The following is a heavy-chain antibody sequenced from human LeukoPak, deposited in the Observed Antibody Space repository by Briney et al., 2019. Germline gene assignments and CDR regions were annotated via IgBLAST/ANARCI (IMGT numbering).Heavy chain of an antibody. Sequence: GGSLRLSCAVSGFTFSDYYMSWIRQAPGKALEWVSSITGAGSTTHYAGSVRGRFTIPRDNAKNPLYLQMNSLRAEDTAVYYCASRYSPFDFWGQGTLVTVSS. CDR1: GFTFSDYY. J-gene: IGHJ4*02. V-gene: IGHV3-11*04. CDR2: ITGAGSTT. CDR3: ASRYSPFDF. D-gene: IGHD5-18*01.